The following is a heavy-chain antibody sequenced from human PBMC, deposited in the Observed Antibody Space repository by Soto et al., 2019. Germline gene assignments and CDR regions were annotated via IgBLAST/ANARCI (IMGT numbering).Heavy chain of an antibody. CDR2: INQDGGGT. CDR1: GFTFISSF. J-gene: IGHJ4*02. CDR3: ARYFRGSGRYFFDY. Sequence: EVQLVESGGGLVQPGGSLRLSCVAYGFTFISSFMGWVRQAPGKGLEWVANINQDGGGTYYVDSVEGRFTISRDNAKDSLYLQMNSLRGEDTAVYYCARYFRGSGRYFFDYWGQGTLVTLSS. V-gene: IGHV3-7*03. D-gene: IGHD6-19*01.